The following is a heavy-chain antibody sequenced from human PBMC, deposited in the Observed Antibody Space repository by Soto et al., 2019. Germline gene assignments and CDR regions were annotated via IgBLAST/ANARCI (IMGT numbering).Heavy chain of an antibody. D-gene: IGHD2-2*01. J-gene: IGHJ4*02. CDR1: GYTFTSYA. Sequence: QVQLVQSGAEVKKPGASVKVSCKASGYTFTSYAMHWVRQAPGQRLEWMGWINAGNGNTKYSQKFQGRVTITRDTSASTAYMELSSLRSEDTAVYYCARDDCSSTSCSSLLPDYWGQGTLVTVSS. CDR3: ARDDCSSTSCSSLLPDY. V-gene: IGHV1-3*01. CDR2: INAGNGNT.